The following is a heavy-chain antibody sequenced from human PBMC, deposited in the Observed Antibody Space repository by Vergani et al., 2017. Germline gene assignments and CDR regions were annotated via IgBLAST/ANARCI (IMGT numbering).Heavy chain of an antibody. CDR1: GYTFTSYG. J-gene: IGHJ4*02. D-gene: IGHD3-22*01. Sequence: QVQLVQSGAEVKKPGASVKVSCKASGYTFTSYGISWVRQAPGQGLEWMGWISAYNGNTNYEQKLQGRVTMTTDTSTSTAYMELRSLRSDVTAVYYCATESHYYDSSGYNYVWGQGTLVTVSS. CDR3: ATESHYYDSSGYNYV. V-gene: IGHV1-18*01. CDR2: ISAYNGNT.